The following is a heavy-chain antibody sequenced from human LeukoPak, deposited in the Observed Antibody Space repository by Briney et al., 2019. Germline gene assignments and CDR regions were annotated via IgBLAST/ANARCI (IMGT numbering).Heavy chain of an antibody. J-gene: IGHJ5*02. Sequence: ASVKVPCKASGYTFTSYDINWVRQANGQGLEWMGWMNPNSGNTGYAQKFQGRVTITRNTSISTAYMELSSLRSEDTAVYYCARGNVVITNWFDPWGQGTLVTVSS. CDR2: MNPNSGNT. D-gene: IGHD3-22*01. CDR1: GYTFTSYD. CDR3: ARGNVVITNWFDP. V-gene: IGHV1-8*03.